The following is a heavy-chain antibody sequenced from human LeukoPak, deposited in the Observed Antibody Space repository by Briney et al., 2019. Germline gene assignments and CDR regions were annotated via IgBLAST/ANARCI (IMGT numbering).Heavy chain of an antibody. CDR1: GFTFSSYG. D-gene: IGHD6-13*01. Sequence: GRSLRLSCAASGFTFSSYGMHWVRQAPGKGLVWVSYMNGDGSTISHADSVKGRFTMSRDNAKNTLHLQMNSLIDEDTAVYFCVRGISNWYGVDSWGWGTLVTVSS. J-gene: IGHJ4*02. CDR3: VRGISNWYGVDS. CDR2: MNGDGSTI. V-gene: IGHV3-74*01.